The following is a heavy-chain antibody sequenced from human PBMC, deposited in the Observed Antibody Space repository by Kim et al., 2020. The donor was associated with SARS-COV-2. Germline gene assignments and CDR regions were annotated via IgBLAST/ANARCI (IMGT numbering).Heavy chain of an antibody. CDR3: ASGRNGRVDIVAAEFDF. D-gene: IGHD5-12*01. CDR2: ISYDGIHK. Sequence: GGSRRLSCAASGFTFSNYGMHWVRQAPGKGLEWVAFISYDGIHKYYGDSVKGRFTISRDNSKNTLDLQMNSLRSEDTDVYYCASGRNGRVDIVAAEFDFWGQGTLVTVSS. CDR1: GFTFSNYG. V-gene: IGHV3-30*03. J-gene: IGHJ4*02.